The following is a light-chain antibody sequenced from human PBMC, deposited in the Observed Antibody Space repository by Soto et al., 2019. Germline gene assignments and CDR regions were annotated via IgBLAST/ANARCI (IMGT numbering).Light chain of an antibody. CDR2: EVN. CDR1: NNDVGGYNY. CDR3: SSYAGSSNV. V-gene: IGLV2-8*01. Sequence: SVLTQPPPPPRSPWRSHAISLPGTNNDVGGYNYVSWYQQHPGKAPKLMIYEVNKRPSGVPDRFSGSKSGNTASLTVSGLQAEDEADYYCSSYAGSSNVFGSGTKVTVL. J-gene: IGLJ1*01.